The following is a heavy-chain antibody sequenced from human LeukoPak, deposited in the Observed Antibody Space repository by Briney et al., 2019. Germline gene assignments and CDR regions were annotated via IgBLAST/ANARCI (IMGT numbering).Heavy chain of an antibody. CDR1: GFTLSNFW. V-gene: IGHV3-7*01. CDR2: IKNDGSEK. J-gene: IGHJ6*03. Sequence: GGSLRLSCAASGFTLSNFWMSWVRQAPGKGLEWVANIKNDGSEKNYVDSVKGRFTISRDNAKNSLYLQMNSLRAEDTAVYYCARGASYYYYYYMDVWGKGTTVTVSS. CDR3: ARGASYYYYYYMDV.